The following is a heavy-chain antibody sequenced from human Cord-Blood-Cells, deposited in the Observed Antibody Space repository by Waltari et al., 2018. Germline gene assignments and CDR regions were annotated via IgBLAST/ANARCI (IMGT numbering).Heavy chain of an antibody. J-gene: IGHJ6*03. CDR1: GYTFTGYY. D-gene: IGHD3-10*01. V-gene: IGHV1-2*02. Sequence: QVQLVQSGAEVKKPGASVKVSCKASGYTFTGYYMHWVRQAPGQGLEWMGWINPNSGGTNYAQKFQGRVTMTRDTSISTAYMELSRLRSDDTAVYYCARSGSGSYYNYYYYYMDVWGKGTTVTVSS. CDR2: INPNSGGT. CDR3: ARSGSGSYYNYYYYYMDV.